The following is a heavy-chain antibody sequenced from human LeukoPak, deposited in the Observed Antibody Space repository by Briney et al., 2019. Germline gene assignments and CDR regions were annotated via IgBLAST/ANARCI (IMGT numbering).Heavy chain of an antibody. Sequence: QPGGSLRLSCAASGFSFSIYGMSWVRQAPGKGLHWLSAISANGINTYYADSVKGRFTISRDNSKNTLYLHMHSLRADDTALYYCAKDLHGAFDYWGQGILVTVSS. CDR2: ISANGINT. CDR3: AKDLHGAFDY. D-gene: IGHD3-10*01. CDR1: GFSFSIYG. V-gene: IGHV3-23*01. J-gene: IGHJ4*02.